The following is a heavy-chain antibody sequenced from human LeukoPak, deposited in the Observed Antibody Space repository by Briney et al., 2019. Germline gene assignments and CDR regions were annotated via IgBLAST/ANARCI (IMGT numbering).Heavy chain of an antibody. V-gene: IGHV3-48*03. CDR2: ISSSSSTI. CDR1: GFTFSSYE. Sequence: PGGSLRLSCAASGFTFSSYEMNWVRQAPGKGLEWVSYISSSSSTIYYADSVKGRFTISRDNAKNSLYLQMNSLRAEDTAVYYCAREVDSGYYYMDVWGKGTTVTVS. J-gene: IGHJ6*03. D-gene: IGHD5-12*01. CDR3: AREVDSGYYYMDV.